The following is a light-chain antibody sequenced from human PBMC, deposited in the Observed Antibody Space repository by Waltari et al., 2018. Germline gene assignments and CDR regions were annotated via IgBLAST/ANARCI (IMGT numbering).Light chain of an antibody. J-gene: IGKJ4*01. CDR2: SAS. CDR1: QSVNTIS. V-gene: IGKV3-20*01. Sequence: IVLTQSPGTLSLSPGERATLSCRASQSVNTISLAWYQQNAGQAPRLLIYSASNRAPGIPDRFSGSGSGTDFALTISSLEPEDSAMYYCQQYDGAVVTFGGGTKVEIK. CDR3: QQYDGAVVT.